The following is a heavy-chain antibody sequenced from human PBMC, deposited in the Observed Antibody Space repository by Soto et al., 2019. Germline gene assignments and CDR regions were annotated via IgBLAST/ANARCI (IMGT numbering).Heavy chain of an antibody. Sequence: GESLKISCKGSGYSFASHWVAWVRQMPEKGLEWIGTIYPGDSDTKYSPAFRGQVTISADTSVSTAYLQWRSLEATDSAIYYCARYSGSYWHYLDFWGQGTLVTRLL. J-gene: IGHJ4*02. CDR2: IYPGDSDT. CDR3: ARYSGSYWHYLDF. D-gene: IGHD1-26*01. CDR1: GYSFASHW. V-gene: IGHV5-51*01.